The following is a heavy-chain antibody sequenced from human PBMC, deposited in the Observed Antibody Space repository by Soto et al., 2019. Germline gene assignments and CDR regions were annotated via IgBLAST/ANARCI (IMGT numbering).Heavy chain of an antibody. CDR3: ARHGGSGFSFWYLDG. CDR2: IYYSGST. CDR1: GGSISSYY. Sequence: SETLSLTCTVSGGSISSYYWSWIRQPPGKGLEWIGYIYYSGSTNYNPSLKSRVTISVDTSKNQFSLQLSSVTAADTAVYYCARHGGSGFSFWYLDGWGKGTTVTVSS. D-gene: IGHD6-19*01. V-gene: IGHV4-59*08. J-gene: IGHJ6*03.